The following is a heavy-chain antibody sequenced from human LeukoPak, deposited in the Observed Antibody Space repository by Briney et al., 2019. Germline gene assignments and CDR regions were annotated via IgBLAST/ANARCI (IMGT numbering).Heavy chain of an antibody. Sequence: GASVKVSCKASGGTFSSYAINWVRQAPGQGLEWMGGIIPLFGTTNYAQKFQGRITITADESTSTAHMQLSSLRSDDTAVYYCARRDFWSGYLAAWGQGTLVTVSS. V-gene: IGHV1-69*13. CDR2: IIPLFGTT. D-gene: IGHD3-3*01. CDR3: ARRDFWSGYLAA. J-gene: IGHJ5*02. CDR1: GGTFSSYA.